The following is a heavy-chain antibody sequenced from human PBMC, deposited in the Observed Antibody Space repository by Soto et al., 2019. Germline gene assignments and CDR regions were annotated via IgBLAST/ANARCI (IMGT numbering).Heavy chain of an antibody. Sequence: GGSLRLSCAASGFTFSSYSMNWVRQAPGKGLEWVSSISSSSSYIYYADSVKGRFTISRDNAKNSLYLQMNSLRAEDTAVYYCASSSYDSSGYYFPAPSDYWGQGTLVTVSS. D-gene: IGHD3-22*01. V-gene: IGHV3-21*01. CDR3: ASSSYDSSGYYFPAPSDY. J-gene: IGHJ4*02. CDR1: GFTFSSYS. CDR2: ISSSSSYI.